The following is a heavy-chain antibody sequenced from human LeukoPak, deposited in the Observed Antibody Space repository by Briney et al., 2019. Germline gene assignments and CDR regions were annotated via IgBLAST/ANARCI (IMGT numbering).Heavy chain of an antibody. Sequence: KPSETLSLTCTVSGGSISSYYWSWIRQPAGKGLEWIGRMYTSGSTNYNPSLKSRVTMSLDTSKNQLSLKLSSVTAADAAVYYCARDRAGTTPFDYWGQGTLVTVSS. CDR3: ARDRAGTTPFDY. CDR2: MYTSGST. J-gene: IGHJ4*02. D-gene: IGHD1/OR15-1a*01. CDR1: GGSISSYY. V-gene: IGHV4-4*07.